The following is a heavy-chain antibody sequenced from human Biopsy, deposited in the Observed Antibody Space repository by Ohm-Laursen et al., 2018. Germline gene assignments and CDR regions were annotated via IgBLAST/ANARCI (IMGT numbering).Heavy chain of an antibody. D-gene: IGHD3-22*01. CDR3: ARGDYFDSNGYFWFDP. CDR1: GGSISSGGSY. V-gene: IGHV4-31*01. Sequence: TLSLTCTVSGGSISSGGSYWSWIRQRPGKGLEWIGYIFNSANTYYNPSLKNLITISGDTSKNLFSLKLNSVTAADTAVYYCARGDYFDSNGYFWFDPWGQGTLVTVSS. J-gene: IGHJ5*02. CDR2: IFNSANT.